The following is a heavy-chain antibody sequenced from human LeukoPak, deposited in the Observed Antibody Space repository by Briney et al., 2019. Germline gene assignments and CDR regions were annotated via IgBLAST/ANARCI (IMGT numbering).Heavy chain of an antibody. CDR3: ARFRSYGVDV. J-gene: IGHJ6*02. Sequence: GGSLRLSCAASGFTVSSSYMSWVRQAPGKGLEWVSIIYAGGATYYADSVKGRFTISRDNYKDTVYLQMNSLTAEDTAVYYCARFRSYGVDVWGQGTTVTVSS. CDR2: IYAGGAT. CDR1: GFTVSSSY. V-gene: IGHV3-53*01.